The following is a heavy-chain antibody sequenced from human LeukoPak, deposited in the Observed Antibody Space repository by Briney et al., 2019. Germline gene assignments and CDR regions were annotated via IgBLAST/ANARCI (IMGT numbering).Heavy chain of an antibody. CDR1: GFTFDDYA. CDR2: ISWNSGSI. CDR3: ASGHYYYDSTQDY. V-gene: IGHV3-9*01. D-gene: IGHD3-22*01. J-gene: IGHJ4*02. Sequence: GGSLRLSCAASGFTFDDYAMHWVRQAPRKGLEWVSGISWNSGSIGYADSVKGRFTISRDNAKNSLYLQMNSLRAEDTAVYYCASGHYYYDSTQDYWGQGTLVTVSS.